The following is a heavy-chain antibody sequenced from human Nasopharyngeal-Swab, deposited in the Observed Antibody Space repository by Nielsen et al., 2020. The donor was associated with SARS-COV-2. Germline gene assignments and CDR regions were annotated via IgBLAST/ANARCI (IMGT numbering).Heavy chain of an antibody. J-gene: IGHJ6*03. CDR1: GYSFTTYW. CDR2: IDPSDSYT. Sequence: GESLKISCRGSGYSFTTYWINWVRQVPGKGLEWMGMIDPSDSYTNYSPSFQGRVTISADKSISAAYLQWSSLKASDTAIYYCALLSTATRYYYYYMDVWGKGTTVTVSS. V-gene: IGHV5-10-1*01. D-gene: IGHD2-15*01. CDR3: ALLSTATRYYYYYMDV.